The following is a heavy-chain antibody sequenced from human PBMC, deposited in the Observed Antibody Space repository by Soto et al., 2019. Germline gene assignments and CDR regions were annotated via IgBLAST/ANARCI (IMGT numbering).Heavy chain of an antibody. D-gene: IGHD6-6*01. Sequence: QVQLVQSGAEVQQPGSSVKVSCKASGGTFSSYAISWVRQATGQGLEWMGGIIPIFGTANYAQKFPGRVTISADESTSTAYMELSSLRSEDRAVYYCARSKSSSSPFDYWGQGTLVTVSS. CDR2: IIPIFGTA. J-gene: IGHJ4*02. V-gene: IGHV1-69*01. CDR1: GGTFSSYA. CDR3: ARSKSSSSPFDY.